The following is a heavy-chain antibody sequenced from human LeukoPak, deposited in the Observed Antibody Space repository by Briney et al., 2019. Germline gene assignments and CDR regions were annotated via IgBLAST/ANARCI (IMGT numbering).Heavy chain of an antibody. V-gene: IGHV5-51*01. CDR3: ARRRDSSGYYRSYYFDY. D-gene: IGHD3-22*01. CDR2: IYPGDSDT. Sequence: GESLKISCKGSGYSFTSYWIGWVRQMPGKGLEWMGIIYPGDSDTRYSPSFQGQVTISADKSISTAYLQCSSLKASDTAMYYCARRRDSSGYYRSYYFDYWGQGTLVTVSS. J-gene: IGHJ4*02. CDR1: GYSFTSYW.